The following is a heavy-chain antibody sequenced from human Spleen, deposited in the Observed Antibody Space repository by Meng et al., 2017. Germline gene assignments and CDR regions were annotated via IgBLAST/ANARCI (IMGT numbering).Heavy chain of an antibody. D-gene: IGHD6-19*01. CDR2: IGHSGFT. CDR1: GGSISSYY. Sequence: QVQLQESGPGLVKPSETLSLTCTVSGGSISSYYWGWIRQPPGKGLEWIGSIGHSGFTYYTPSLKSRVTVSIDTSRNQFSLWLTSVTAADTAVYYCVRSSAWVRTGFDPWGQGTLVTVSS. CDR3: VRSSAWVRTGFDP. J-gene: IGHJ5*02. V-gene: IGHV4-39*01.